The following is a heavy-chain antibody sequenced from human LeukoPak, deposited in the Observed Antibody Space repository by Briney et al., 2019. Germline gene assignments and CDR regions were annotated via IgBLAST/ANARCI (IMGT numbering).Heavy chain of an antibody. CDR1: GFTFSSYA. CDR3: AKVGGATYISRGWFDP. D-gene: IGHD1-26*01. V-gene: IGHV3-23*01. J-gene: IGHJ5*02. Sequence: GGSLRLSCAASGFTFSSYAMTWVRQAPGKGLEWVSSITSSGSNVYYADSVKGRFTISRDNSENTLYLQMNSLRAEDTAVYYCAKVGGATYISRGWFDPWGQGTLVTVSS. CDR2: ITSSGSNV.